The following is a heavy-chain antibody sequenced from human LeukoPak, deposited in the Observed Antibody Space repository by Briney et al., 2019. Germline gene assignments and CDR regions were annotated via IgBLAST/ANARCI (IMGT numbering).Heavy chain of an antibody. Sequence: ASVKVSCKASGYTFTSYYMHWVRQAPGQGLEWMGWINPNSGGTNYAQKLQGRVTMTTDTSTSTAYMELRSLRSDDTAVYYCARSLIVGATSYWGQGTLVTVSS. J-gene: IGHJ4*02. CDR3: ARSLIVGATSY. D-gene: IGHD1-26*01. CDR2: INPNSGGT. V-gene: IGHV1-2*02. CDR1: GYTFTSYY.